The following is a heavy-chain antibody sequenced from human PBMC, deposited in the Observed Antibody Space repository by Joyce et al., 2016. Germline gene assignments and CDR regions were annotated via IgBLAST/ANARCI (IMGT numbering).Heavy chain of an antibody. Sequence: EVQLVESGGGLVQPGGSLRLSCAASGFTFSDHYMEWFRQATGKGLELVGRSRNKAKDYTTEYAASVKGRFTVSRDDSKNLLYLQMNSLKTEDTAVYYCGASIVADLDSWGQGTLVAVSS. CDR1: GFTFSDHY. CDR2: SRNKAKDYTT. J-gene: IGHJ4*02. CDR3: GASIVADLDS. V-gene: IGHV3-72*01. D-gene: IGHD1-26*01.